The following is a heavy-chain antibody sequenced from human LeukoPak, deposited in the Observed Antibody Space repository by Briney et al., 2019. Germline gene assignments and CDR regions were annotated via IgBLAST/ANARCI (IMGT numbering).Heavy chain of an antibody. Sequence: GGSLRLSCAASGFTFSSYGMHWVRQAPGKGLEWVAVIWYDGSNKYYADSVKGRFTISRDNSKNTLYLQMNSLRAEDTAVYYCAKDGWFGEFPPDYYYYMDVWGKGTTVTVSS. CDR2: IWYDGSNK. CDR1: GFTFSSYG. CDR3: AKDGWFGEFPPDYYYYMDV. J-gene: IGHJ6*03. D-gene: IGHD3-10*01. V-gene: IGHV3-33*06.